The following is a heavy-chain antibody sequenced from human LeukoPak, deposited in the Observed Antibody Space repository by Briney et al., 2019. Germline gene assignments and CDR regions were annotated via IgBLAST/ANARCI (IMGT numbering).Heavy chain of an antibody. D-gene: IGHD3-10*01. CDR3: TRVSGLGMNEYYYL. V-gene: IGHV3-74*01. Sequence: GGSLRLSFAVSGFTLSGAWMQLVGQAAGQGLILVSRINDDGSNTRHADSVKGRFTISRDIAKNTLYLQMNSLRAEDTAVYYCTRVSGLGMNEYYYLWGQGTLVTVSS. CDR2: INDDGSNT. CDR1: GFTLSGAW. J-gene: IGHJ4*02.